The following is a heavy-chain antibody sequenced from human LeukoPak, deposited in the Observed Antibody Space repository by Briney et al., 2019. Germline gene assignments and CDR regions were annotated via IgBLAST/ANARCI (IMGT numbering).Heavy chain of an antibody. Sequence: SSETLSLTCAVYGGSFSGYYWSWIRQPPGKGLEWIGEINHSGSTNYNPSLKSRVTISVDTSKNQFSLNLSSVTAADSAVYYCARDGKNTGTYLDFWGQGTLVTVSS. V-gene: IGHV4-34*01. CDR2: INHSGST. CDR1: GGSFSGYY. D-gene: IGHD1-26*01. CDR3: ARDGKNTGTYLDF. J-gene: IGHJ4*02.